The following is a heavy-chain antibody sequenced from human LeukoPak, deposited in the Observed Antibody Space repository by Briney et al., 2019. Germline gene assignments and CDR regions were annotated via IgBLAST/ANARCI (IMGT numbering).Heavy chain of an antibody. CDR3: ARGPLAAAGTLTYYYYGMDV. CDR2: VYYGGNT. V-gene: IGHV4-39*07. CDR1: GGSVSSRSYY. D-gene: IGHD6-13*01. J-gene: IGHJ6*02. Sequence: SETLSLTCTVTGGSVSSRSYYWAWIRQPPGKGLEWIGSVYYGGNTYYNPSLRIRITMSVDTSKNQFSLKLSSVTAADTAVYYCARGPLAAAGTLTYYYYGMDVWGQGTTVTVSS.